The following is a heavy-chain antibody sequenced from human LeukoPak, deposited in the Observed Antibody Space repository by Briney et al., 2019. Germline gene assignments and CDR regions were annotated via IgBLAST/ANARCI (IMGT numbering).Heavy chain of an antibody. J-gene: IGHJ3*02. Sequence: SETLSLTCTVSGGSISSYYWSWIRQPAGKGLEWIGRIYTSGSTNYNPSLRSRVTMSVDTSKNQFSLKLSSVTAADTAVYYCASSGDYYDSKEAFDIWGQGTMVTVSS. CDR1: GGSISSYY. CDR3: ASSGDYYDSKEAFDI. D-gene: IGHD3-22*01. V-gene: IGHV4-4*07. CDR2: IYTSGST.